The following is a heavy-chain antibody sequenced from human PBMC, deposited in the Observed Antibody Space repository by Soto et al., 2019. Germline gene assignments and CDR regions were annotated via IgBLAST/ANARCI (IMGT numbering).Heavy chain of an antibody. Sequence: GGSLRLSCAASGFTFSSYAMSWVRQAPGKGLEWVSAISGSGGSTYYADSVKGRFTISRDNSKNTLYLQMNSLRAEDTAVYYCAKVVITFGGVIAWIHYFDYWGQGTLVTVSS. J-gene: IGHJ4*02. D-gene: IGHD3-16*02. CDR1: GFTFSSYA. CDR3: AKVVITFGGVIAWIHYFDY. CDR2: ISGSGGST. V-gene: IGHV3-23*01.